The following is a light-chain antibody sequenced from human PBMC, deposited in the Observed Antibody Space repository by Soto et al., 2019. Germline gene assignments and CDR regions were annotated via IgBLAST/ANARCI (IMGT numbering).Light chain of an antibody. J-gene: IGLJ1*01. V-gene: IGLV2-14*01. Sequence: QSVLTQPASVSGSPGQSITISCTGTSSDVGGYNYVSWYQQHPGKAPKLMISEVSHRPSGASNRFSGSKSGNTASLTISGLQAEDEADYYCSSYTTSGTYVFGDGTKVTVL. CDR3: SSYTTSGTYV. CDR1: SSDVGGYNY. CDR2: EVS.